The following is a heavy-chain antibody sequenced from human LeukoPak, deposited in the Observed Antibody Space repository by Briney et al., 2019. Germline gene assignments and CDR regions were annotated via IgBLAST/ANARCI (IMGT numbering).Heavy chain of an antibody. CDR3: ARGSSSSSWYFDY. Sequence: SQTLSLTCAISGDSVSSNSATWTWIRQSPSRGLEWLGRTYYRSKWYNDYAVSVKSRAIINPDTSKNQFSLQLNSVTPEDTAVYYCARGSSSSSWYFDYWGQGTLVTVSS. V-gene: IGHV6-1*01. CDR1: GDSVSSNSAT. D-gene: IGHD6-13*01. J-gene: IGHJ4*02. CDR2: TYYRSKWYN.